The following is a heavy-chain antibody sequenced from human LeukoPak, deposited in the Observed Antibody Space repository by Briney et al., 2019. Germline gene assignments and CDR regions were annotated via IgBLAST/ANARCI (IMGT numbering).Heavy chain of an antibody. Sequence: GESLKISCKGSGYSFTSYWIGWVRQMPGKGLEWMGSIYPCDSDTRYSPSFQGQVTISADQSLSTAYLQWRSLKASDTAMYYCARTYGSGSYSLDYWGQGTLVTVSS. V-gene: IGHV5-51*01. CDR2: IYPCDSDT. J-gene: IGHJ4*02. D-gene: IGHD3-10*01. CDR3: ARTYGSGSYSLDY. CDR1: GYSFTSYW.